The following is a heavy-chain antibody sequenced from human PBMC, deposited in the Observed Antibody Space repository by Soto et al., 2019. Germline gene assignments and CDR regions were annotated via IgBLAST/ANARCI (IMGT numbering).Heavy chain of an antibody. D-gene: IGHD2-2*01. CDR2: MNPNSGNT. V-gene: IGHV1-8*01. Sequence: GASVKVSCKASGYTFTSYDINWVRQATGQGLEWMGWMNPNSGNTGYAQKFQGRVTMTRNTSISTAYMELSSLRSEDTAVYYCARDLQLPPYLLLRRHYSYYGMDVWGQGPTVTVSS. J-gene: IGHJ6*02. CDR3: ARDLQLPPYLLLRRHYSYYGMDV. CDR1: GYTFTSYD.